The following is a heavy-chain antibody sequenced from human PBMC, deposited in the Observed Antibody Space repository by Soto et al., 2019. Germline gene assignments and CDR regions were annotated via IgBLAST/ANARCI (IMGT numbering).Heavy chain of an antibody. V-gene: IGHV1-3*01. CDR3: ARDWEGSSIAAAYIYYHYGMDV. Sequence: ASVKVSCKASGYTFTSYAMHWVRQAPGQRLEWMGWINAGNGNTKYSQKFQGRVTITRDTSASTAYMELSSLRSEDTAVYYCARDWEGSSIAAAYIYYHYGMDVWGQGTTVTVSS. CDR2: INAGNGNT. CDR1: GYTFTSYA. D-gene: IGHD6-13*01. J-gene: IGHJ6*02.